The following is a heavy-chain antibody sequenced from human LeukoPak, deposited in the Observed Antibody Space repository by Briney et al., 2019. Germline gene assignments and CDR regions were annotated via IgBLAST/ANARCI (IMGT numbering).Heavy chain of an antibody. J-gene: IGHJ4*02. V-gene: IGHV1-46*01. CDR3: ARERADY. CDR2: INPNGGRT. CDR1: ENTFTNYY. Sequence: ASVKVSCKASENTFTNYYMHWVRQAPGQGLEWLGLINPNGGRTAYAQNFQGRVTMTRDTSTNTPYLELSSLRSDDTAVYYCARERADYWGQGTLVTVSS.